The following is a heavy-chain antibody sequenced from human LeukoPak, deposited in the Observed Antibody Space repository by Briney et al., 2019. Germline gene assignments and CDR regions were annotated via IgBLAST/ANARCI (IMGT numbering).Heavy chain of an antibody. D-gene: IGHD5-24*01. V-gene: IGHV1-2*02. J-gene: IGHJ4*02. Sequence: ASVKVSCKSSGYTFTAYAMHWVRQAPGQGLEWMGWITPSDGANCAQKFQGRVTMTRDTSMSTAYMDLNRLTSDDTAVYFRARDRYGDGFAHFDYWGQGTLVTVSS. CDR2: ITPSDGA. CDR1: GYTFTAYA. CDR3: ARDRYGDGFAHFDY.